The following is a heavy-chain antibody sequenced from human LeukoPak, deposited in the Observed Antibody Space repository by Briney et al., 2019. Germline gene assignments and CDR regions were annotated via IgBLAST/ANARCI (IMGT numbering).Heavy chain of an antibody. CDR1: GGSISSYY. J-gene: IGHJ4*02. CDR2: IYYSGST. Sequence: SETLPLTCTVSGGSISSYYWSWIRQPPGKGLEWIGYIYYSGSTNYNPSLKSRVTISVDTSKNQFSLKLSSVTAADTAVYYCARQGSSSWYPDYWGQGTLVTVSS. D-gene: IGHD6-13*01. V-gene: IGHV4-59*08. CDR3: ARQGSSSWYPDY.